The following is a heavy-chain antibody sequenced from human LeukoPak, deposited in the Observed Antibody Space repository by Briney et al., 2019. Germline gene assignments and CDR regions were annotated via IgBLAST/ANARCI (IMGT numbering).Heavy chain of an antibody. J-gene: IGHJ4*02. CDR3: ANGYSSGWYYY. CDR1: GGTFSSYA. V-gene: IGHV1-69*06. Sequence: GASVRVSCKASGGTFSSYAISWVRQAPGQGLEWMGGIIPIFGTANYAQKFQGRVTITADKSTSTAYMELSSLRSEDTAVYCCANGYSSGWYYYWGQGTLVTVSS. CDR2: IIPIFGTA. D-gene: IGHD6-19*01.